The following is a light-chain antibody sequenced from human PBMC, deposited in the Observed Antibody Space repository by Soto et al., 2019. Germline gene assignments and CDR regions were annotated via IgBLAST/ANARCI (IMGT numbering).Light chain of an antibody. CDR3: QQYGSSPLYT. J-gene: IGKJ2*01. CDR1: QSVSSSY. V-gene: IGKV3-20*01. CDR2: GAS. Sequence: EIVLTQSPGTLSLSPGERATLSCRASQSVSSSYLAWYQQKPGQAPRLLIYGASSRATGTPDRFSGSGSGIDFTLTISRLEPEDFAVYYCQQYGSSPLYTFGQGTKLEIK.